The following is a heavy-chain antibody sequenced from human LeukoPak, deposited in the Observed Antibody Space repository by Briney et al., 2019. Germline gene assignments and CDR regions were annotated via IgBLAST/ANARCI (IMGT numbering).Heavy chain of an antibody. Sequence: GGSLRLSCAASGFTFSDYYMSWTRQAPGKGLEWVSYISGSSYYIYYADSVKGRFTISRDNSKNTLYLQMNSLRAEDTAVYYCANDLYSSSYQFTPWGQGTLVTVSS. V-gene: IGHV3-11*06. CDR2: ISGSSYYI. CDR3: ANDLYSSSYQFTP. CDR1: GFTFSDYY. D-gene: IGHD6-13*01. J-gene: IGHJ5*02.